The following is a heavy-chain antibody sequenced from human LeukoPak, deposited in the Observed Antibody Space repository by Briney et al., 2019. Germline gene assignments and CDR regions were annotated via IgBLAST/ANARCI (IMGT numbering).Heavy chain of an antibody. CDR3: VRDNPRCCGVVPANIDDY. Sequence: GGSLRLSCAASGFTFSSYGMHWVRQAPGKGLEWVAVISYDGSNKYYADSVKGRFTISRDNSKNTLYLQMNSLRAEDTAVYYCVRDNPRCCGVVPANIDDYWGQGTLVTVSS. D-gene: IGHD2-15*01. J-gene: IGHJ4*02. V-gene: IGHV3-30*03. CDR1: GFTFSSYG. CDR2: ISYDGSNK.